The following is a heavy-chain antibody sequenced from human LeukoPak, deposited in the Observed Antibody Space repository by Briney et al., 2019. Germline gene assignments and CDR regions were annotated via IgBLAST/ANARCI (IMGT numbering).Heavy chain of an antibody. V-gene: IGHV4-38-2*02. Sequence: SETLSLTCTVSDYSISSGYYWGWIRQPPGEGLEWIGSIYHSGNTYYNPSLKSRVTVSVDRSKNQFSLKLSSVTAADTAVYYCARADSSGYYPSRYFDLWGRGTLVTVSS. J-gene: IGHJ2*01. CDR1: DYSISSGYY. D-gene: IGHD3-22*01. CDR2: IYHSGNT. CDR3: ARADSSGYYPSRYFDL.